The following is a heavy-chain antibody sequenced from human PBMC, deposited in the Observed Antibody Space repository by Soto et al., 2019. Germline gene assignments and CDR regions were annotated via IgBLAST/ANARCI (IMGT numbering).Heavy chain of an antibody. Sequence: ESGGDLVQPGGSLRLSCAASGFTLSAYWMTWVRQAPGKGLEWVANINRDGSKKSFLDSVRGRFTISRDNVGNSLYLQMDSLRADDTALYYCARDVSPGSSSLYLDAFEIWGQGTRVTVSS. CDR2: INRDGSKK. J-gene: IGHJ3*02. V-gene: IGHV3-7*05. CDR1: GFTLSAYW. D-gene: IGHD6-13*01. CDR3: ARDVSPGSSSLYLDAFEI.